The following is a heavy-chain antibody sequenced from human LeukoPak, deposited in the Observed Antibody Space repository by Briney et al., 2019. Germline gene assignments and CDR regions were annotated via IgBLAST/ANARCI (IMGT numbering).Heavy chain of an antibody. D-gene: IGHD3-9*01. V-gene: IGHV3-49*04. CDR2: IRSKAYGGTT. CDR3: TRDSDILTGYYYYYMDV. J-gene: IGHJ6*03. CDR1: GFTFGDYA. Sequence: HTGGSLRLSCTASGFTFGDYAMSWVRQAPGKGLEWVGFIRSKAYGGTTEYAASVKGRFTISRDDSKSIAYLQMNSLKTEDTAVYYCTRDSDILTGYYYYYMDVWGKGTTVTISS.